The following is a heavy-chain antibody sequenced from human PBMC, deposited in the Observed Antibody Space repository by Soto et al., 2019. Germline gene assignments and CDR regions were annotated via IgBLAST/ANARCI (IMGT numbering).Heavy chain of an antibody. CDR1: GGSISSYY. CDR2: IYYSGST. D-gene: IGHD3-10*01. Sequence: QVQLQESGPGLVKPSETLSLTCTVSGGSISSYYWSWIRQPPGKGLEWIGYIYYSGSTNYNPSLKSRVTISVDTSKNQFSLKLSSVTAADTAVYYCARHLSVYYGSGSYYYYFDYWGQGTLVTVSS. V-gene: IGHV4-59*08. J-gene: IGHJ4*02. CDR3: ARHLSVYYGSGSYYYYFDY.